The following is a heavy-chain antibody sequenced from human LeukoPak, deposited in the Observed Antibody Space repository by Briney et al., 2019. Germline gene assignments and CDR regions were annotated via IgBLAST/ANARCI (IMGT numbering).Heavy chain of an antibody. CDR1: GGSISSYY. V-gene: IGHV4-59*01. CDR3: ARGGVSVGDY. Sequence: SETLSLTCTVSGGSISSYYWSWIRQPPGKGLEWIGYIYYSGSTNYNPSLKSRVTISVDTSKNQFSLKLSSVTAADTAVYYCARGGVSVGDYWGQGTLVTVSS. D-gene: IGHD4-23*01. J-gene: IGHJ4*02. CDR2: IYYSGST.